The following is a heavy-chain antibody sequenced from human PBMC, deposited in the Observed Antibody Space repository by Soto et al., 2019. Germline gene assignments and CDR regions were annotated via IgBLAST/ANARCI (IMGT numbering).Heavy chain of an antibody. CDR1: GYTFTSYD. D-gene: IGHD1-1*01. J-gene: IGHJ4*02. CDR3: ARRAETNGWNGFGADKYYFDF. CDR2: MNPNTGNS. Sequence: ASVKVSCKASGYTFTSYDIYWLRQATGQGLEWMGWMNPNTGNSGYAQKFQGRVTVTSDTSINTVHMELSSLRSEDTAVYYCARRAETNGWNGFGADKYYFDFWGQGTLVTVSS. V-gene: IGHV1-8*01.